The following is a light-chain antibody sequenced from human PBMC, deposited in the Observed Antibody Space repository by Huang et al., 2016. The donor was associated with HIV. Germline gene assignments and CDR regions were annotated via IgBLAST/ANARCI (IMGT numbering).Light chain of an antibody. CDR1: QNINSY. J-gene: IGKJ1*01. V-gene: IGKV1-39*01. CDR2: GAS. CDR3: QQSDNIPPT. Sequence: DIQMTQSPSSLSASVGDRVTITCRASQNINSYLNWYQKKPGKAPKVLIYGASILQSWVQARFSGSGSGTYFTLTISSLQPDDFATYYCQQSDNIPPTFGQGTRV.